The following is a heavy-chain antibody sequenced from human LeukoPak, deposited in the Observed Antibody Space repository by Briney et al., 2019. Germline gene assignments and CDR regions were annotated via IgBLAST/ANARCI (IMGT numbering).Heavy chain of an antibody. CDR2: IKQDGSEK. Sequence: GGSLRLSCAASGFTFSSYWMSWVRQAPGKGLEWVANIKQDGSEKYYVDSVKGRFTISRDNAKNSLYLQMNSLRAEDTAVYYCARARQLRDDAFDIWGQGTMVTVYS. CDR1: GFTFSSYW. CDR3: ARARQLRDDAFDI. J-gene: IGHJ3*02. D-gene: IGHD5-18*01. V-gene: IGHV3-7*01.